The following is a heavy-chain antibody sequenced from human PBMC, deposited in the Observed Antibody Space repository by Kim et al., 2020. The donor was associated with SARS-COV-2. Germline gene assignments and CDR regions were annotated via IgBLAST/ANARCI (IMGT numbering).Heavy chain of an antibody. J-gene: IGHJ6*02. CDR3: ARGRQNEYNWNFWSYYGMDV. CDR2: IKQDGSEK. CDR1: GFTLSSYW. D-gene: IGHD1-7*01. Sequence: GGSLRLSCAASGFTLSSYWMSWVRQAPGKGLEWVANIKQDGSEKYYVDSVKGRFSLSRDNAKNSLYLQMNSLRAEDTAVYYCARGRQNEYNWNFWSYYGMDVWGQGTTVTVSS. V-gene: IGHV3-7*03.